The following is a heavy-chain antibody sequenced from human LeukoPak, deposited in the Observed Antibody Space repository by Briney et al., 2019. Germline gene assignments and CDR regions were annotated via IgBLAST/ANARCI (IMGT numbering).Heavy chain of an antibody. J-gene: IGHJ4*02. Sequence: SETLSLTCTVSGGSISSSNYYWGWIRQPPGKGLEWIGNIYYGGSTYYNPSLKSRVTISVDTSKNQFSLKLSSVTAADTAVYYCARTRYYYNSRSYGAPYYFDYWGQGTLVTVSS. CDR2: IYYGGST. D-gene: IGHD3-10*01. CDR3: ARTRYYYNSRSYGAPYYFDY. CDR1: GGSISSSNYY. V-gene: IGHV4-39*01.